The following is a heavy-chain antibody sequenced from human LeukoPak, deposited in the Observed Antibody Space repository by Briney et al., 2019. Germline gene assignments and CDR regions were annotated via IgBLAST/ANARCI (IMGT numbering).Heavy chain of an antibody. CDR3: ARHVAPYYDFWSGYFYFDY. CDR1: GGSISSYY. V-gene: IGHV4-59*08. Sequence: SAILSLTCTVSGGSISSYYWSWIRQPPGKGLEWIGYIPYNASTNYNPSLKSRVIISVDTSKNHFSLKVRSATAADTAVYYCARHVAPYYDFWSGYFYFDYWGQGTLVTVSS. D-gene: IGHD3-3*01. J-gene: IGHJ4*02. CDR2: IPYNAST.